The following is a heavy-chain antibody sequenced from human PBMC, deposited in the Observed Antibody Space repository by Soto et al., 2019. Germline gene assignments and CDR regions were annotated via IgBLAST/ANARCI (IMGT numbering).Heavy chain of an antibody. V-gene: IGHV3-30-3*01. D-gene: IGHD3-10*01. Sequence: QVQLVESGGGVVQPGRSLRLSCAASGFTFNNYALHWVRQSPGKGLEWVALISYDGNEKKYADSVKGRFTISRDNSKNTRFLELSGLRSEDTAVYYCARHTAEGIFTHRGALGYWGQGTLITVSS. J-gene: IGHJ4*02. CDR3: ARHTAEGIFTHRGALGY. CDR2: ISYDGNEK. CDR1: GFTFNNYA.